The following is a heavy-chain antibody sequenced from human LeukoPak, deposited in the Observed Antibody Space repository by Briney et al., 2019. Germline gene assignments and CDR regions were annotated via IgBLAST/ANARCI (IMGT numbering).Heavy chain of an antibody. D-gene: IGHD3-3*01. CDR3: APRGVVIDY. J-gene: IGHJ4*02. Sequence: GGSLRLSCAASGFTFNSYTMNWVRRAPGKGLEWVSYISSSSSTIYYADSVKGRFTISRDNAKNSLYLQMSSLRDEDTAVYYCAPRGVVIDYWGQGTLVTVSS. V-gene: IGHV3-48*02. CDR1: GFTFNSYT. CDR2: ISSSSSTI.